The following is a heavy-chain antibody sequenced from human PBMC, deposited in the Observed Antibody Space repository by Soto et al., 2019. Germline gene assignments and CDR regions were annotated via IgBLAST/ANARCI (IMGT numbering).Heavy chain of an antibody. CDR3: ARLHCTSPGCVPLDP. J-gene: IGHJ5*02. D-gene: IGHD2-2*01. CDR1: GYTFTSYG. Sequence: GASVKVSCKASGYTFTSYGISWVRQAPGQGLEWMGWISAYNGNTNYAQKLQGRVTMTTDTSKKQLSLRLRSVTATDTAVYYCARLHCTSPGCVPLDPWGHGTLVTVSS. V-gene: IGHV1-18*01. CDR2: ISAYNGNT.